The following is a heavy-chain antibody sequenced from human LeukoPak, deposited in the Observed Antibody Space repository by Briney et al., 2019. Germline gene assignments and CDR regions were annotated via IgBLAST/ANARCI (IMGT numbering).Heavy chain of an antibody. V-gene: IGHV4-31*03. CDR3: AIGVDGYNVDY. Sequence: SQTLSLTCTVSGGSISSGGYYWSWIRQPPGTGLEWIGYIYHSGSTYYNPSLKSRVTISVDTSNSQFSLKLTSVSAADTAVYYCAIGVDGYNVDYWGQGTLVTVSS. J-gene: IGHJ4*02. CDR1: GGSISSGGYY. CDR2: IYHSGST. D-gene: IGHD5-24*01.